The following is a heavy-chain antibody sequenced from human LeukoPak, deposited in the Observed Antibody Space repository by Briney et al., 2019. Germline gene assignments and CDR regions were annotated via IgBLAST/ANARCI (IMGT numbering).Heavy chain of an antibody. J-gene: IGHJ4*02. CDR3: ARGGHYYDSSGYYPVY. CDR2: IYYSGST. D-gene: IGHD3-22*01. V-gene: IGHV4-59*08. CDR1: GGSISSYY. Sequence: SESLSLTCTVSGGSISSYYWSWIRQPPGKGLEWIGYIYYSGSTNYNPSLKSRVTISVDTSKNQFSLKLSSVTAADTAVYYCARGGHYYDSSGYYPVYWGQGTLVTVSS.